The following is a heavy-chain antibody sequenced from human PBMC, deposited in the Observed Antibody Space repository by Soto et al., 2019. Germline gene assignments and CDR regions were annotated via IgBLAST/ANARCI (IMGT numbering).Heavy chain of an antibody. Sequence: GGSLRLSCAASGFIFKMYWMHWFRQSPGKGLVWISRIYNDGTYSDYADSVRSRFTISRDNVNDTLYLQMNNLRAEDSGLYYCTRGPRPISTGTGAYWGQGTQVTVSS. V-gene: IGHV3-74*01. CDR1: GFIFKMYW. D-gene: IGHD3-10*01. CDR3: TRGPRPISTGTGAY. CDR2: IYNDGTYS. J-gene: IGHJ4*02.